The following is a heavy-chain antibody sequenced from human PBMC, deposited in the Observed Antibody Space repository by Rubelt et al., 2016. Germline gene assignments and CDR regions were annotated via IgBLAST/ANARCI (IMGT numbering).Heavy chain of an antibody. J-gene: IGHJ2*01. V-gene: IGHV1-18*01. CDR2: ISASNENT. CDR1: GYTFTSYG. Sequence: QVQLVQSGAEVKKPGASVKVSCKASGYTFTSYGISWVRQAPGQGLEWMGWISASNENTNYAQKLQGRVTMTTDTSTSTAYMERRSLGSDDTAVYYCARDRIRIAARQGWYFDLWGRGTLVTVSS. CDR3: ARDRIRIAARQGWYFDL. D-gene: IGHD6-6*01.